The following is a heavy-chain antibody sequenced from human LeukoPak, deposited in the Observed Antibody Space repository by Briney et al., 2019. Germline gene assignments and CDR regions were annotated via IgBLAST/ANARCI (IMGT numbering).Heavy chain of an antibody. CDR1: GYSFSSYG. D-gene: IGHD6-13*01. V-gene: IGHV3-33*01. CDR3: ARDPGTLATYFDY. Sequence: GGSLRLSCAASGYSFSSYGMQWVRQAPCKGLEWVAVIWYDGSKKYYADSVKGRYTISRDDSKNTLYLQMNSLRAEDTAIYYCARDPGTLATYFDYRGPGTLVTVSS. J-gene: IGHJ4*02. CDR2: IWYDGSKK.